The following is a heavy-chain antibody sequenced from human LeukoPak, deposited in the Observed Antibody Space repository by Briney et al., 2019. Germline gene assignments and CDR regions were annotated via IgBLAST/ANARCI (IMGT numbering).Heavy chain of an antibody. J-gene: IGHJ4*02. CDR3: AGYAGAYYYDSSGLFDY. CDR1: GGSISSYY. Sequence: PSETLSLTCIVSGGSISSYYWSWIRQPPGKGLEWIGYIYYSGSTNYNPSLKSRVTVSVDTSKNQFSLKLSSVTAADTAVYYCAGYAGAYYYDSSGLFDYWGQGTLVTVSS. V-gene: IGHV4-59*01. D-gene: IGHD3-22*01. CDR2: IYYSGST.